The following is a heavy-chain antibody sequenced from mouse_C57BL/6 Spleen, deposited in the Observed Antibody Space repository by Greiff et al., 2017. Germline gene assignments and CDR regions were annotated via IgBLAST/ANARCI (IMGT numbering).Heavy chain of an antibody. V-gene: IGHV14-4*01. CDR1: GFNIKDDY. J-gene: IGHJ1*03. Sequence: EVQLVESGAELVRPGASVKLSCTASGFNIKDDYMHWVKQRPEQGLEWIGWIDPENGDTEYASKFQGKATITADTSSNTAYLQLSSLTSEDTAVYYCTTGDYGRTEVVWGTGTTVTVSS. D-gene: IGHD2-4*01. CDR2: IDPENGDT. CDR3: TTGDYGRTEVV.